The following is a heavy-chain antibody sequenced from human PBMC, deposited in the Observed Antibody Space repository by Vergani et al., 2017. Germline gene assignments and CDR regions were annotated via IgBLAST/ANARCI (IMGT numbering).Heavy chain of an antibody. D-gene: IGHD6-6*01. J-gene: IGHJ4*02. CDR1: GFTFSSYD. Sequence: EVQLVESGGGLVQPGGSLRLSCAASGFTFSSYDMHWVRQATGKGLEWVSAIGTAGDTYYPGSVKGRFTISRENAKNSLYLQMNSLRAGDTAVYYCARARAARNFDYWSQGTLVTVSS. CDR2: IGTAGDT. CDR3: ARARAARNFDY. V-gene: IGHV3-13*01.